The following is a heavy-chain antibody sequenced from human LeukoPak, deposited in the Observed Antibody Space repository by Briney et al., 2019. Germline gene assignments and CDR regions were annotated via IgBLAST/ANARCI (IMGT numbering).Heavy chain of an antibody. CDR3: ARDNSVGDIAWWFDP. CDR1: RYTFINNW. V-gene: IGHV1-46*01. D-gene: IGHD3-10*01. J-gene: IGHJ5*02. Sequence: ASVEASCKASRYTFINNWMHWVRQAPGQGLEWIGLINPTGTGTLYAQKFQGRVTMTRDMSTSTDYMELSSLRSEDTAVYYCARDNSVGDIAWWFDPWGQGTLVTVSS. CDR2: INPTGTGT.